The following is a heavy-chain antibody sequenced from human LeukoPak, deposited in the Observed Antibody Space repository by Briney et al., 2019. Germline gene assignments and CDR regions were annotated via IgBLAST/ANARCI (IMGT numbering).Heavy chain of an antibody. D-gene: IGHD2-15*01. J-gene: IGHJ2*01. CDR1: GYSFTSYW. CDR2: IDPSDSYT. V-gene: IGHV5-10-1*01. Sequence: GESLKISCKGSGYSFTSYWIRWVRQMPGKGLEWMGRIDPSDSYTNYSPSFQGHVTISADKSISTAYLQWSSLKASDTAMYYCARYASTAAPFDLWGRGTLVTVSS. CDR3: ARYASTAAPFDL.